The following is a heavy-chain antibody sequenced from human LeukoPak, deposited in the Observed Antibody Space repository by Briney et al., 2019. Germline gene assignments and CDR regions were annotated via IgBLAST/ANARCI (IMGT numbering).Heavy chain of an antibody. J-gene: IGHJ3*01. Sequence: SQTLSLTCGVSGASVSSIGYSWPWIRQPPGRGLEWLGYIYQSGSTSYNPSLQSRVTISRDRSKNQFSLKMSSVPAADTAVYYCARNSYYDTSGEGAFDLWGQGTMVTVSS. CDR1: GASVSSIGYS. CDR3: ARNSYYDTSGEGAFDL. D-gene: IGHD3-22*01. CDR2: IYQSGST. V-gene: IGHV4-30-2*01.